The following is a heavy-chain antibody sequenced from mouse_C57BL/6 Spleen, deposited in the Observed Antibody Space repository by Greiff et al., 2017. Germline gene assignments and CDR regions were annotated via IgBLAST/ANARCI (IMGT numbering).Heavy chain of an antibody. V-gene: IGHV1-72*01. Sequence: VKPGASVKLSCKASGYTFTSYWMHWVKQRPGRGLEWIGRIDPNSGGTKYNEKFKSKATLTVDKPSSTAYMQLSSLTSEDSAVYYCAKEELRLPYYFDYWGQGTTLTVSS. CDR2: IDPNSGGT. CDR3: AKEELRLPYYFDY. D-gene: IGHD3-2*02. CDR1: GYTFTSYW. J-gene: IGHJ2*01.